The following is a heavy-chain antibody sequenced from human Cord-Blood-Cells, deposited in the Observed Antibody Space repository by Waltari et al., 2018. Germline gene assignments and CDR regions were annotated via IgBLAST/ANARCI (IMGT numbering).Heavy chain of an antibody. CDR3: ASRGDSSSWYFDY. D-gene: IGHD6-13*01. Sequence: QVQLVESGGGVVQPGRSLRLSCAASGFTFSSYAMYWVGQPPGKGLGWVAVISYDGRNKYYLHAVKGRCAISRDKSKNTVYLHMNSLRAEDSAVYYCASRGDSSSWYFDYWGHGTLVTVSS. CDR2: ISYDGRNK. CDR1: GFTFSSYA. V-gene: IGHV3-30*09. J-gene: IGHJ4*01.